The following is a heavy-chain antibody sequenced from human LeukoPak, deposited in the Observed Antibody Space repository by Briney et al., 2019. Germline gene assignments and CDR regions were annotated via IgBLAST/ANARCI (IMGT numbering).Heavy chain of an antibody. CDR3: TRVSAGATDY. Sequence: ETQCVTCTVSGGSISSTIYYWGWIRQPPGKGLKWIGSIYYSGNTYYNPSLKSRVAISVDTSKNQFSLKLISVTAADSAVYYCTRVSAGATDYWGQGTLVTVSS. J-gene: IGHJ4*02. CDR1: GGSISSTIYY. V-gene: IGHV4-39*01. CDR2: IYYSGNT. D-gene: IGHD1-26*01.